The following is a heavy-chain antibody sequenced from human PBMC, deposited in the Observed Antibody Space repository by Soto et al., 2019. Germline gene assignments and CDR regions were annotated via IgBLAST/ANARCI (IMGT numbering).Heavy chain of an antibody. Sequence: PGGSLRRSCSDSGFEFGAYAMSWVRQPTGKGLEWVGFIRRKAYDGTTNYAASVKGRFTISXDDSKSIAYLQMNSLKIEDTAVYYCTSSLAIDFDPWGQGT. CDR3: TSSLAIDFDP. V-gene: IGHV3-49*04. J-gene: IGHJ5*02. CDR2: IRRKAYDGTT. D-gene: IGHD3-3*01. CDR1: GFEFGAYA.